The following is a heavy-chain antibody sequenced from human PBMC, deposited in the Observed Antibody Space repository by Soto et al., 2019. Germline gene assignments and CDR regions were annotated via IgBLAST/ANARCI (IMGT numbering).Heavy chain of an antibody. V-gene: IGHV3-21*01. CDR1: GFTFSSYS. CDR3: ARVGGYYYYYMDV. CDR2: ISSSSSYI. Sequence: EVQLVESGGGLVKPGGSLRLSCAASGFTFSSYSMNWVRQAPGKGLEWVSSISSSSSYIYYADSVKGRFTISRDNAKNSLYLQMNRLRAEDTAVYYCARVGGYYYYYMDVWGKGTTVTVSS. D-gene: IGHD2-15*01. J-gene: IGHJ6*03.